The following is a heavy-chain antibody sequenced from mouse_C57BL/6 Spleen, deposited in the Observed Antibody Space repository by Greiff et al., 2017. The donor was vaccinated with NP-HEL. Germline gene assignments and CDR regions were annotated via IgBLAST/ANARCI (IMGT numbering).Heavy chain of an antibody. CDR2: IDPSDSYT. V-gene: IGHV1-50*01. CDR3: ARHAYGSSPGD. D-gene: IGHD1-1*01. J-gene: IGHJ2*01. Sequence: QVQLQQPGAELVKPGASVKLSCKASGYTFTSYWMQWVKQRPGQGLEWIGEIDPSDSYTNYNQKIKGKATLTVDKSSSTAYMQLSSRTSEDSADYYCARHAYGSSPGDWGQGTTLTVSS. CDR1: GYTFTSYW.